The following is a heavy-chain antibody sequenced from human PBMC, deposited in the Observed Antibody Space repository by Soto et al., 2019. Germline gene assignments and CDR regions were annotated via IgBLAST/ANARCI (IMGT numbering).Heavy chain of an antibody. CDR3: ARAVLVGATLDY. CDR1: GGSFSGYY. D-gene: IGHD1-26*01. J-gene: IGHJ4*02. CDR2: IYFTGST. V-gene: IGHV4-34*01. Sequence: SETLSLTCAVYGGSFSGYYWNWIRQPPGKGLEWIGFIYFTGSTLYNPSLESRVTMSVDTSTNQFSLKLSSVTAADTAVYYCARAVLVGATLDYWGQGTLVTVSS.